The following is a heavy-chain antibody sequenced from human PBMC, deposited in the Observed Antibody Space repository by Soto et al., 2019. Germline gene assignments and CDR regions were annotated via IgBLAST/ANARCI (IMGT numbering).Heavy chain of an antibody. J-gene: IGHJ4*02. CDR2: IIPIFGTA. CDR1: GGTFSSYA. V-gene: IGHV1-69*06. CDR3: ARSPPMEGFDY. D-gene: IGHD3-10*01. Sequence: SVKVSCKASGGTFSSYAISWVRQAPGQGLEWMGGIIPIFGTANYAQKFQGRVTITADKSTSTAYMELSSLRSEDTAVYYCARSPPMEGFDYWGQGTLDTVSS.